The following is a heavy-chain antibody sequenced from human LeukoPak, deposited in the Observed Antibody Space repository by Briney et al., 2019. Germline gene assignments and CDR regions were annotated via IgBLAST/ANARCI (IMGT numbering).Heavy chain of an antibody. CDR3: ASRAVTTGVYYFDY. Sequence: SETLSLTCTVSGGSISSGGYYWSWIRQHPGKGLEWIGYTYYSGSTNYNPSLKSRVTISVDTSKNQFSLKLSSVTAADTAVYYCASRAVTTGVYYFDYWGQGTLVTVSS. J-gene: IGHJ4*02. V-gene: IGHV4-31*03. CDR2: TYYSGST. CDR1: GGSISSGGYY. D-gene: IGHD4-17*01.